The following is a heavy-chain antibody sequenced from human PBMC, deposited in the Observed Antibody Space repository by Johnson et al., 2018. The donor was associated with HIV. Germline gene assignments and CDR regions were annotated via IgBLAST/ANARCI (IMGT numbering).Heavy chain of an antibody. D-gene: IGHD4-23*01. Sequence: VQVVESGGGLVQPGGSLRLSCAASGFTVSSNYMSWVRQAPGKGLEWVSVIYSGGSTYYADSVKGRFTISRDNSKNTLYLQMNSLRAEDTAVYYCARSSTVVTPHDIWGQGTMVTVSS. CDR1: GFTVSSNY. J-gene: IGHJ3*02. CDR3: ARSSTVVTPHDI. V-gene: IGHV3-66*01. CDR2: IYSGGST.